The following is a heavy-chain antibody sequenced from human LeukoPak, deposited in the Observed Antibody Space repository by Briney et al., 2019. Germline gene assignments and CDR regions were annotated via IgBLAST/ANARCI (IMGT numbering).Heavy chain of an antibody. CDR2: ISAYNGNT. D-gene: IGHD2-21*02. V-gene: IGHV1-18*01. CDR1: GYTFTSYG. J-gene: IGHJ4*02. Sequence: ASVKVSCKAFGYTFTSYGISWVRQAPGQGLEWMGWISAYNGNTNYAQKLQGRVTMTTDTSTSTAYMELRSLRSDDTAVYYCARSSIVVVTAHSFDYWGQGTLVTVSS. CDR3: ARSSIVVVTAHSFDY.